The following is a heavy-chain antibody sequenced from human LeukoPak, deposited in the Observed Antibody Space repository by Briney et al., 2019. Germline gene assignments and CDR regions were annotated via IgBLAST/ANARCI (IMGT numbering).Heavy chain of an antibody. D-gene: IGHD2-15*01. J-gene: IGHJ4*02. CDR1: GGTFSSYA. CDR3: ARLCSGGSCYSDFDY. Sequence: ASVKVSCKASGGTFSSYAISWVRQAPGQGLEWMGRIIPILGIANYAQKFQGRVTITEDKSTSTAYMELSSLRSEDTAVYYCARLCSGGSCYSDFDYWGQGTLVTVSS. V-gene: IGHV1-69*04. CDR2: IIPILGIA.